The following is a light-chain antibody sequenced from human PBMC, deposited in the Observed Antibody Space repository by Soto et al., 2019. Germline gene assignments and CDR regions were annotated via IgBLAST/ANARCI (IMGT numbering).Light chain of an antibody. CDR2: GAS. CDR3: QQNSTPRRT. J-gene: IGKJ4*02. V-gene: IGKV3-20*01. Sequence: EIVLTQSPGTLSLSPGERATLSCRASQSVTSSYFAWYQQPPGPAPRLLIAGASSTATGLPDRFSGSGSGTDFTLTISRLEHEDFAVYYWQQNSTPRRTFGGGTKVEIK. CDR1: QSVTSSY.